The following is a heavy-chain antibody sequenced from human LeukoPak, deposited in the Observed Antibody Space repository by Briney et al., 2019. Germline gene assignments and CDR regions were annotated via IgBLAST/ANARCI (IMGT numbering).Heavy chain of an antibody. CDR1: GFTFSSYG. CDR2: ISYDGSNK. J-gene: IGHJ4*02. V-gene: IGHV3-30*18. CDR3: AKLIAAAGTFDY. D-gene: IGHD6-13*01. Sequence: GRSLRLSCAASGFTFSSYGMHGVRQAPGKGLEWVAVISYDGSNKYYADSVKGRFTISRDNSKNTLYLQMNSLRAEDTAVYYCAKLIAAAGTFDYWGQGTLVTVSS.